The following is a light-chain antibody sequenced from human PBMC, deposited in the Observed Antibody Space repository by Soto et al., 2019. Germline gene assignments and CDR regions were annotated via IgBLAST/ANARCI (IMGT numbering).Light chain of an antibody. V-gene: IGLV7-46*01. Sequence: QAVVTQEPSLTVSPGGTVTLTCGSSTGAVTSGHYPYWFQQKPGQAPRTLIYDATMKDSWTPARFSGSLLGGKAALTLSGAQPDDEADYYCLLSFSAAGVVFGGGTKLTVL. CDR3: LLSFSAAGVV. CDR1: TGAVTSGHY. CDR2: DAT. J-gene: IGLJ2*01.